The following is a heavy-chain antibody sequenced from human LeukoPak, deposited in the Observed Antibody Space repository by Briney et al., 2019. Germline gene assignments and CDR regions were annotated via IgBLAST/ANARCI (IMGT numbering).Heavy chain of an antibody. Sequence: ASVKVSCKASGYTFTVYYMYWVRQAPGQGLEWMGRINPNSGDTDYAQNFQGRVTMTRDTSISTAYMELTNLRSEDTAVYYCARGYCSGGTCYLVENWFDPWGQGTLVTVSS. V-gene: IGHV1-2*06. CDR3: ARGYCSGGTCYLVENWFDP. CDR2: INPNSGDT. D-gene: IGHD2-15*01. J-gene: IGHJ5*02. CDR1: GYTFTVYY.